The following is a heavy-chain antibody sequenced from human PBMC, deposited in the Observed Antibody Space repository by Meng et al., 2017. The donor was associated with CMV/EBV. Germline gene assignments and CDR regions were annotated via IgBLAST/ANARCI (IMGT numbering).Heavy chain of an antibody. J-gene: IGHJ4*02. CDR1: GLTLSTYA. Sequence: SGLTLSTYAISWARQAPGKGLGWVSSISGTGGNTYYAGSVKGQFTISRDDSNNTLFLHMNSLRAEDTAVYYCAKADSYDGSGYYFDYWGQGTLVTVSS. V-gene: IGHV3-23*01. CDR3: AKADSYDGSGYYFDY. CDR2: ISGTGGNT. D-gene: IGHD3-22*01.